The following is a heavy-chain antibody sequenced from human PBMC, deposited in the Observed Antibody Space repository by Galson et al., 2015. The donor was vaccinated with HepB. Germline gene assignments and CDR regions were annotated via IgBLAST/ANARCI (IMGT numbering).Heavy chain of an antibody. CDR1: GFAFRNYF. D-gene: IGHD3-10*01. J-gene: IGHJ3*02. CDR2: ISSSSSFM. V-gene: IGHV3-21*01. CDR3: ARGSLLWFGKGEEAFDI. Sequence: SLRLSCAASGFAFRNYFMNWVRQAPGKGLEWVSSISSSSSFMYYADSVKGRFTISRDNANNSLYLHMDSLRAEDTAVYYCARGSLLWFGKGEEAFDIWGQGKMVTVSS.